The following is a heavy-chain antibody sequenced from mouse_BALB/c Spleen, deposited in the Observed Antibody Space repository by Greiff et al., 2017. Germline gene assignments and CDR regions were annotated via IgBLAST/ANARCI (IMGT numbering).Heavy chain of an antibody. D-gene: IGHD2-14*01. J-gene: IGHJ4*01. V-gene: IGHV14-3*02. Sequence: EVQLQQSGAELVKPGASVKLSCTASGFNIKDTYMHWVKQRPEQGLEWIGRIDPANGNTKYDPKFQGKATITADTSSNTAYLQLSSLTSEDTAVYYCARRYYRYDLLYAMDYWGQGTSVTVSS. CDR3: ARRYYRYDLLYAMDY. CDR2: IDPANGNT. CDR1: GFNIKDTY.